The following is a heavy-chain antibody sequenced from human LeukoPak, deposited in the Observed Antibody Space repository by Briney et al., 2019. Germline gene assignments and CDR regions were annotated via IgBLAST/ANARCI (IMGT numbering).Heavy chain of an antibody. D-gene: IGHD2-2*01. Sequence: SQTLSLTCAISGDSVSSNNAAWNWIRQSPSRGLEWLGRTCYRSKWYNDYAVSVKSRITVNPDTSKNQFSLHLNSVTPEDTAVYYCARRLTQYDCFDPWGQGILVTVSS. V-gene: IGHV6-1*01. CDR2: TCYRSKWYN. J-gene: IGHJ5*02. CDR1: GDSVSSNNAA. CDR3: ARRLTQYDCFDP.